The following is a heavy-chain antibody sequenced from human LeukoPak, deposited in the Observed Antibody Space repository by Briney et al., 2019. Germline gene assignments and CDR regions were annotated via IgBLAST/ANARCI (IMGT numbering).Heavy chain of an antibody. D-gene: IGHD3-22*01. Sequence: SETLSLTCTVSGGSISSYYWSRIRQPPGKGLDWIGYIYYSGSTNYNPSLKSRVTVSVDTSKNQFSLKLSSVTAADTAVYYCARIYDSSGYYEDYWGQGTLVTVSS. CDR2: IYYSGST. CDR3: ARIYDSSGYYEDY. J-gene: IGHJ4*02. CDR1: GGSISSYY. V-gene: IGHV4-59*01.